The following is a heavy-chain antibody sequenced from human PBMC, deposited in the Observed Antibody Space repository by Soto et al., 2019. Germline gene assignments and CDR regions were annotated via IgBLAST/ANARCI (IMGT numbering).Heavy chain of an antibody. J-gene: IGHJ6*02. D-gene: IGHD6-13*01. V-gene: IGHV1-18*01. CDR3: ARDRQLASYYYYGMDV. CDR1: GYTFTSYG. CDR2: ISAYNGNT. Sequence: ASVKVSCKASGYTFTSYGIGWVRQAPGQGLEWMGWISAYNGNTNYAQKLQGRVTMTTDTSTSTAYMELRSLRSDDTAVYYCARDRQLASYYYYGMDVWGQGTTVTVSS.